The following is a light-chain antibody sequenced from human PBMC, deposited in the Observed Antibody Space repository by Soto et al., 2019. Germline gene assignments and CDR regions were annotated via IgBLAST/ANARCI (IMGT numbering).Light chain of an antibody. CDR3: QQYNNWPRT. CDR2: GAS. V-gene: IGKV3-15*01. CDR1: QSVSSN. J-gene: IGKJ1*01. Sequence: EIVLTQSPGTLSVSPGERATLSCRASQSVSSNLAWYQQKPGQPPRLLIYGASARATGIPARFSGSGSGTEFTLTISSLQSEDFAVYYCQQYNNWPRTFGQGTKV.